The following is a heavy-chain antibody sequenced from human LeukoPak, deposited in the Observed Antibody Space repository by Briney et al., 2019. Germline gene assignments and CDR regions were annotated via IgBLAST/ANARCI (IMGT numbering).Heavy chain of an antibody. CDR1: GGPISSYY. CDR3: ARSSMVIDAFDI. J-gene: IGHJ3*02. CDR2: IYYSGST. V-gene: IGHV4-59*01. Sequence: SETLSLTCTVSGGPISSYYWSWIRQPPGKGLEWIGYIYYSGSTNYNPSLKSRVTISVDTSKNQFSLKLSSVTAADTAVYYCARSSMVIDAFDIWGQGTMVTVSS. D-gene: IGHD5-18*01.